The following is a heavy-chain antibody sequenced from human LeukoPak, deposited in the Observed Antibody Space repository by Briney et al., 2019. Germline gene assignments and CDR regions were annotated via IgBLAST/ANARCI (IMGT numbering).Heavy chain of an antibody. Sequence: SETLSLTCTVSGGSISSNSYYWGWIRQPAGKGLEWIGRIYSSGSTKYNPSLKSRVTISVDTSKNQFSLELNSATAADTAVYYCARALGPYGSGSSYYFDHWGQGTLLTVSP. CDR2: IYSSGST. J-gene: IGHJ4*02. CDR1: GGSISSNSYY. D-gene: IGHD3-10*01. CDR3: ARALGPYGSGSSYYFDH. V-gene: IGHV4-61*10.